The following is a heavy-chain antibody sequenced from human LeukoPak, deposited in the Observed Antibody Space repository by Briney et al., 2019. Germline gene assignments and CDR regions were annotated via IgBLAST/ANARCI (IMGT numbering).Heavy chain of an antibody. Sequence: SVKVSCKASGGTFSSYAISWVRQAPGQGLEWMGGIIPIFGTANHAQKFQGRVTITADESTSTAYMELSSLRSEDTAVYYCAILFQEGIAGGDYWGQGTLATVSS. CDR1: GGTFSSYA. CDR3: AILFQEGIAGGDY. D-gene: IGHD1-14*01. V-gene: IGHV1-69*01. CDR2: IIPIFGTA. J-gene: IGHJ4*02.